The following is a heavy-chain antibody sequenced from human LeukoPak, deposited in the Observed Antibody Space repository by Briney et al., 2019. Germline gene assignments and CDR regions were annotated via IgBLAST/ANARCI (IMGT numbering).Heavy chain of an antibody. V-gene: IGHV3-33*01. Sequence: GRSLRLSCAASGFTFRNHGMHWVRQAPGKGLEWVAVIWYDGSTKYYADSVQGRFTISRDNSRNTLSLQMDSLRAEDTAVYYCARDIASRRFDYWGQGTLVTVSS. CDR1: GFTFRNHG. D-gene: IGHD6-6*01. J-gene: IGHJ4*02. CDR2: IWYDGSTK. CDR3: ARDIASRRFDY.